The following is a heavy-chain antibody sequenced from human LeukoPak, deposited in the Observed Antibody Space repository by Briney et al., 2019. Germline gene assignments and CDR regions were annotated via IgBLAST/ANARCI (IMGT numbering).Heavy chain of an antibody. D-gene: IGHD2-15*01. CDR2: MNPNSGNT. CDR1: GYTFTSYD. CDR3: ARAGYCSGGSCPYYFDS. Sequence: ASVKVSCKASGYTFTSYDINWVRQATGQGLEWMGWMNPNSGNTGYAQKFQGRATMTRNTSVSTAYMEVSSLRSEDTAVYYCARAGYCSGGSCPYYFDSWGQGTLVTVSS. J-gene: IGHJ4*02. V-gene: IGHV1-8*01.